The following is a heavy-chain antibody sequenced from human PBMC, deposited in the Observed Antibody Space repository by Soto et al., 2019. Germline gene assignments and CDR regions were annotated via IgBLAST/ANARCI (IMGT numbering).Heavy chain of an antibody. CDR3: AKDLGYSGFSGRAFDI. J-gene: IGHJ3*02. V-gene: IGHV3-30*18. CDR2: ISYDGSNK. CDR1: GFTFSSYG. Sequence: QVQLVESGGGVVQPGRSLRLSCAASGFTFSSYGMHWVRQAPGKGLEWVAVISYDGSNKYYADSVKGGFTISRDNSENTLYLQMNSLRADDTAVYYCAKDLGYSGFSGRAFDIWGQGTMVTVSS. D-gene: IGHD5-12*01.